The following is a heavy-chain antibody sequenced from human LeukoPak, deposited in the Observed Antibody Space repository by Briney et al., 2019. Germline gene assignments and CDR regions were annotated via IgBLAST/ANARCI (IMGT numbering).Heavy chain of an antibody. J-gene: IGHJ5*02. D-gene: IGHD1-26*01. CDR3: ARVWDGGSYYGWFDP. CDR2: IYHSGST. Sequence: PSETLSLTCTVSGGSISSGGYYWSWIRQPPGKGLEWIGYIYHSGSTYYNPSLRSRVTISVDRSKNQLSLKLSSVTAADTAVYYCARVWDGGSYYGWFDPWSQGTLVTVSS. CDR1: GGSISSGGYY. V-gene: IGHV4-30-2*01.